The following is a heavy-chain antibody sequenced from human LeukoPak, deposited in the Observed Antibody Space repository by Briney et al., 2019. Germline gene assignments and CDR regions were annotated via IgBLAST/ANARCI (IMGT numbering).Heavy chain of an antibody. D-gene: IGHD6-13*01. CDR2: IYHSGST. Sequence: PSETLSLTCAVSGGSISSSNWWSWVRQPPGKGLEWIGEIYHSGSTNYNPSLKSRVTISVDKSKNQFSLKLNSVTAADTAVYYCARDIVAAAGSFDYWGQGTQVTVSS. CDR1: GGSISSSNW. CDR3: ARDIVAAAGSFDY. J-gene: IGHJ4*02. V-gene: IGHV4-4*02.